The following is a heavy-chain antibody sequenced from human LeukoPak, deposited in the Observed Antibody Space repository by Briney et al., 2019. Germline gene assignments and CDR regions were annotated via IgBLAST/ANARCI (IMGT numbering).Heavy chain of an antibody. J-gene: IGHJ4*02. D-gene: IGHD3-22*01. CDR2: ISYDGSNK. Sequence: PGGSLRLSCAASGFTFSSYGMHWVRQAPGKGLEWVAVISYDGSNKYYADSVKGRFTISRDNSKNTLYLQMNSLRAEDTAVYYCARDPSVPSPRRYYYDSSEGVVYWGQGTLVTVSS. CDR1: GFTFSSYG. V-gene: IGHV3-30*03. CDR3: ARDPSVPSPRRYYYDSSEGVVY.